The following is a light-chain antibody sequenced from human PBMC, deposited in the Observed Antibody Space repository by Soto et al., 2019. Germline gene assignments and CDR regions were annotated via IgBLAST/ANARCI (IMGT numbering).Light chain of an antibody. CDR3: QSYDSSLSGYVV. CDR2: GNN. V-gene: IGLV1-40*01. J-gene: IGLJ2*01. CDR1: SSNIGAGFD. Sequence: QSVLTQPPSVSGAPGQRVTISCTGSSSNIGAGFDVHWYQQLPGTAPKLLIYGNNNRPSGVPARFSVSKSGTSASLAITGLQAEDEADYYCQSYDSSLSGYVVFGGGTQLTVL.